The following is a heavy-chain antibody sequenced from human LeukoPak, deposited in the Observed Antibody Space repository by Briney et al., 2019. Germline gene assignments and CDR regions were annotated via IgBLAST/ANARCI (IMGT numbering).Heavy chain of an antibody. CDR3: AKSGVESSGYSYYYYYYYMDV. CDR1: GFTFSSYG. CDR2: IRYDGSNK. D-gene: IGHD3-22*01. V-gene: IGHV3-30*02. J-gene: IGHJ6*03. Sequence: GGSLRLSCASCGFTFSSYGMHWVRQAPGKGLEWVAFIRYDGSNKYYADSVKGRFTISRDNSKNTLYLQMNSLRAEDTAVYYCAKSGVESSGYSYYYYYYYMDVWGKGTTVTVSS.